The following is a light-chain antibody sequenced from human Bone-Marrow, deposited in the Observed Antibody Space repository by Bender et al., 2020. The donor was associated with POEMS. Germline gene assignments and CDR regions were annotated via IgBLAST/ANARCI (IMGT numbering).Light chain of an antibody. CDR3: QSYDNSLGGWV. Sequence: QSALTQPASLSGSPGQSITISCTGSSSNTGSGYDINWYQHLPGTAPKLLIYGYNNRPSGVPDRFSGSKSGTSASLAIPGLQAEDEGDYSCQSYDNSLGGWVFGGGTKLTVL. CDR2: GYN. V-gene: IGLV1-40*01. J-gene: IGLJ3*02. CDR1: SSNTGSGYD.